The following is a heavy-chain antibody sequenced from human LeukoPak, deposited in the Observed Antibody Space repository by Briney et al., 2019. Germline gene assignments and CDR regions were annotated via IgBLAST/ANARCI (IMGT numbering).Heavy chain of an antibody. CDR3: ARDPGTTDDY. D-gene: IGHD1-7*01. J-gene: IGHJ4*02. Sequence: SETLSLTCAVSGYSISSGYYWGWIRQPPGKGLEWIGSIYHSGSTYYNPSLKSRVTISVDTSKNQFSLKLSSVTAADTAVYYCARDPGTTDDYWGQGTLVTVSS. CDR2: IYHSGST. CDR1: GYSISSGYY. V-gene: IGHV4-38-2*02.